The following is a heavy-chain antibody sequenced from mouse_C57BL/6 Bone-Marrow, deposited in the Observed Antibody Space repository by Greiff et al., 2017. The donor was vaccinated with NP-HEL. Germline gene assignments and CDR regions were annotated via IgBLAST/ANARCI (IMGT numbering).Heavy chain of an antibody. J-gene: IGHJ4*01. CDR3: TRTYGSSYAMDY. Sequence: EVHLVESGTVLARPGASVKMSCKTSGYTFTSYWMHWVKQRPGQGLEWIGAIYPGNSDTSYNQKFKGKAKLTAVTSASTAYMELSSLTNEDSAVYYCTRTYGSSYAMDYWGQGTSVTVSS. D-gene: IGHD1-1*01. V-gene: IGHV1-5*01. CDR1: GYTFTSYW. CDR2: IYPGNSDT.